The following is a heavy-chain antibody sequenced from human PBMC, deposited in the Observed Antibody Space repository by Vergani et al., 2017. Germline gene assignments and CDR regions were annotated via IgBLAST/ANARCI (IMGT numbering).Heavy chain of an antibody. V-gene: IGHV4-39*07. D-gene: IGHD3-3*01. Sequence: QLQLQESGPGLVKPSETLSLTCTVSGGSISSSSYYWGWIRQPPGKGLEWIGSIYYSGSTYYNPSLQSRVTISVDTSKNQFSLKLSSVTAADTAVYYCARDWGFCSGHGFYYYYGMDVWGQGTTVTVSS. CDR3: ARDWGFCSGHGFYYYYGMDV. CDR2: IYYSGST. J-gene: IGHJ6*02. CDR1: GGSISSSSYY.